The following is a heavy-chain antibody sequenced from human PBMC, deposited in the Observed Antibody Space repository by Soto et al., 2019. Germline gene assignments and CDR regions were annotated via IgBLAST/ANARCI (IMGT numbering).Heavy chain of an antibody. V-gene: IGHV4-30-2*01. CDR2: IYRTGNT. CDR1: GDSMTSGDYS. CDR3: ARGDYQYSIDY. J-gene: IGHJ4*02. Sequence: QLQLQESGSRLVKSSQTLSLTCTVSGDSMTSGDYSWSWIRQPPGKGLEWLGYIYRTGNTHYNPSLKSRVSISQDRSKNQFSLELTSVTAADTAVYYCARGDYQYSIDYWGQGTLVTVSS. D-gene: IGHD2-2*01.